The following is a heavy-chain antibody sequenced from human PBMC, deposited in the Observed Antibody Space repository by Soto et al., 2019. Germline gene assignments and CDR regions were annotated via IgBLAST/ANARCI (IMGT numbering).Heavy chain of an antibody. D-gene: IGHD2-15*01. J-gene: IGHJ4*02. CDR2: IYYSGST. V-gene: IGHV4-31*03. CDR3: ASSSGARYYDY. Sequence: QVQLQESGPGLVKPSQTLSLTCTVSGGSISSCGYYWSWIRQHPGKGLEWIGYIYYSGSTYYNPSLKSRVTISVDTSKNEFSLKMSSVTAADTAVYYCASSSGARYYDYWGQGTLVTVSS. CDR1: GGSISSCGYY.